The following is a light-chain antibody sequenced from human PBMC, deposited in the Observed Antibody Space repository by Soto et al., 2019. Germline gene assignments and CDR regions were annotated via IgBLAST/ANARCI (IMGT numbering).Light chain of an antibody. CDR1: KKDVGGYNH. CDR3: ASYAGSNNSV. Sequence: HSPVVQSPSCGGCPWISVTTLSLTNKKDVGGYNHVSWYQQNPGKAPKLMIYDVSKRPSGVPDRFSGSKSGNTASLTISGLQAEDEADYYCASYAGSNNSVFGTGTRSPS. CDR2: DVS. V-gene: IGLV2-8*01. J-gene: IGLJ1*01.